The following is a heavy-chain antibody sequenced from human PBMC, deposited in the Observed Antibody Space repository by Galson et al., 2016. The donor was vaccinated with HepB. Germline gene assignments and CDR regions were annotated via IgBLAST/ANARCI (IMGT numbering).Heavy chain of an antibody. V-gene: IGHV3-7*05. J-gene: IGHJ4*02. D-gene: IGHD3-10*01. Sequence: SLRLSCAASGFTFSSYWMSWVRQAPGKRLECVANIKQDGSEQYYVDSVKGRFTISRDNAKKSLYLQMNSLRAEDTAVYYCARRRGSGSDDYWGQGTLVTVSS. CDR2: IKQDGSEQ. CDR3: ARRRGSGSDDY. CDR1: GFTFSSYW.